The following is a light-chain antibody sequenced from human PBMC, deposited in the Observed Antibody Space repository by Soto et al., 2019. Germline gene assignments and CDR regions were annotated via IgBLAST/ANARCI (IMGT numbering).Light chain of an antibody. CDR1: QSVSSL. CDR3: QQYNEWHIT. J-gene: IGKJ5*01. V-gene: IGKV3-15*01. Sequence: EVVLTQSPATLSLSPGERATLSCRASQSVSSLLAWYQQKPGQAPRLLIYRASTRATGISGRFSGSGSGTEFTLTITSLQSEDFAIYYCQQYNEWHITFGQGTRLEIK. CDR2: RAS.